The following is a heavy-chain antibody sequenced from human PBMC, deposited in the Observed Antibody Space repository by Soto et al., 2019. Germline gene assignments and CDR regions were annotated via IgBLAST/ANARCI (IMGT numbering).Heavy chain of an antibody. Sequence: GGSLRLSCAASGFTFSSYAMSWVRQAPGKGLEWVSAISGSGGSTYYADSVKGRFTISRDNSKNTLYMQMNSLRAEDTAVYYCAKPIAAIYYYYGMDVWGQGTTVTVSS. J-gene: IGHJ6*02. CDR1: GFTFSSYA. CDR3: AKPIAAIYYYYGMDV. D-gene: IGHD2-2*02. CDR2: ISGSGGST. V-gene: IGHV3-23*01.